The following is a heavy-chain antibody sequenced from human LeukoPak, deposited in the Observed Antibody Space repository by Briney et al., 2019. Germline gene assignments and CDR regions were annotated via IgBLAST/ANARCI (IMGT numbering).Heavy chain of an antibody. CDR3: AKVREGSSSGWSVFDY. CDR2: ISGSGGST. D-gene: IGHD6-19*01. J-gene: IGHJ4*02. Sequence: GGSLRLSCAASGFTFSTYAMTWVRQAPGKGLGWVSAISGSGGSTYYADSVKGRFTISRDNSKNTLYLQMNSLRAEDTAVYYCAKVREGSSSGWSVFDYWGQGTLVTVSS. V-gene: IGHV3-23*01. CDR1: GFTFSTYA.